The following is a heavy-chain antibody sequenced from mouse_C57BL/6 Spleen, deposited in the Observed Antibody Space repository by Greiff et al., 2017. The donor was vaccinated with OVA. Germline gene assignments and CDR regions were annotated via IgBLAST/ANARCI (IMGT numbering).Heavy chain of an antibody. D-gene: IGHD1-1*01. V-gene: IGHV3-6*01. CDR1: GYSITSGYY. Sequence: ESGPGLVKPSQSLSLTCSVTGYSITSGYYWNWIRQFPGNKLEWMGYISYDGSNNYNPSLKNRISITRDTSKNQFFLKLNSVTTEDTATYYCARDRDYGSSFFDYWGQGTTLTVSS. J-gene: IGHJ2*01. CDR3: ARDRDYGSSFFDY. CDR2: ISYDGSN.